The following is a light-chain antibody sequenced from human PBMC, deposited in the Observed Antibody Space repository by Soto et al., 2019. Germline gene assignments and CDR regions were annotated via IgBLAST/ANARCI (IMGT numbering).Light chain of an antibody. CDR1: QSISTW. CDR3: QQYNSS. Sequence: DIQMTQSPSTLSASVGDRVTMTCRASQSISTWLAWYQQKPGKAPKLLIYKASSLESGVPSRFSGSGSGTEFTLTISSLQPDDFATYYCQQYNSSFGQGTKVDIK. J-gene: IGKJ1*01. V-gene: IGKV1-5*03. CDR2: KAS.